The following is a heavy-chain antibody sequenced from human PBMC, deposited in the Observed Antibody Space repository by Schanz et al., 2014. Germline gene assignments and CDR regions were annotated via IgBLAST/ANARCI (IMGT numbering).Heavy chain of an antibody. J-gene: IGHJ2*01. CDR1: GFPFSTYS. CDR3: VSGQSGRAWFDH. D-gene: IGHD4-4*01. CDR2: IRSDNNYI. V-gene: IGHV3-21*01. Sequence: VQLVESGGGVVQPGRSLRLSCAASGFPFSTYSIHWVRQAPGKGLEWVSYIRSDNNYIYYADSVKGRFTISRDNAKTSMFLRRDSRGGVEVGRFACVSGQSGRAWFDHWGCRALVTLS.